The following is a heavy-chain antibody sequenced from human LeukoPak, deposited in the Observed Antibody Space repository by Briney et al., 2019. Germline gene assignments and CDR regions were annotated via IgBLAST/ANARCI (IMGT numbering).Heavy chain of an antibody. CDR2: ISWDGGST. CDR3: ARRMTTVTTRYFDL. D-gene: IGHD4-17*01. Sequence: GGSLRLSCAASGFAFDDYAMHWVRQAPGKGLEWVSLISWDGGSTYYADSVKGRFTISRDNSKNSLYLQMNSLRAEDTALYYCARRMTTVTTRYFDLWGRGTLVTVSS. J-gene: IGHJ2*01. V-gene: IGHV3-43D*03. CDR1: GFAFDDYA.